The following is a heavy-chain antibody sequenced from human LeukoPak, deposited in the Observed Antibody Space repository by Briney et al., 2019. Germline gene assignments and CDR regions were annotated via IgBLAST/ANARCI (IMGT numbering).Heavy chain of an antibody. CDR2: ISGGGGST. CDR1: GFTFNSYA. Sequence: GGFLRLSCAASGFTFNSYAMTWVRQAPGKGLEWVSGISGGGGSTYYTDSVKGRFTISRDNSKNTLYLQMNSLRAEDTAIYYCADPASTDYWGQGTLVTVSS. J-gene: IGHJ4*02. D-gene: IGHD2-2*01. V-gene: IGHV3-23*01. CDR3: ADPASTDY.